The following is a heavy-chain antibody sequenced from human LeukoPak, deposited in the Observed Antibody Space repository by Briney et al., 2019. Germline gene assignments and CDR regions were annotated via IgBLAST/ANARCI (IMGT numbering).Heavy chain of an antibody. CDR3: ARGGGSGWLDAFDI. J-gene: IGHJ3*02. V-gene: IGHV4-59*01. CDR2: VYYSGST. D-gene: IGHD6-19*01. Sequence: SETLSLTCTVSGGSISSYYWSWIRQPPGKGLEWIGYVYYSGSTNYNPSLKSRVTISVDTSKNQFSLKLSSVTAADTAVYYCARGGGSGWLDAFDIWGQGTMVTVSS. CDR1: GGSISSYY.